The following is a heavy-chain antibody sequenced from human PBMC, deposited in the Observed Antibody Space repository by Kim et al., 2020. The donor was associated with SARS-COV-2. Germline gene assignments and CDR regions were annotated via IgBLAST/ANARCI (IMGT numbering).Heavy chain of an antibody. CDR2: ISGSGGST. CDR1: GFTFSSYA. CDR3: AKDLGPPPVRGVIITIVSGYYGMDV. J-gene: IGHJ6*02. D-gene: IGHD3-10*01. V-gene: IGHV3-23*01. Sequence: GGSLRLSCAASGFTFSSYAMSWVRQAPGKGLEWVSAISGSGGSTYYADSVKGRFTISRDNSKNTLYLQMNSLRAEDTAVYYCAKDLGPPPVRGVIITIVSGYYGMDVWGQGTTVTVSS.